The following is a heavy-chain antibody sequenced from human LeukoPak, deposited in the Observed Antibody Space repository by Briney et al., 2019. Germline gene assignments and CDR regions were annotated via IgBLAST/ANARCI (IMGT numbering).Heavy chain of an antibody. Sequence: GGSLRLSCAASGFTFSSYATHWVRQAPGKGLEWVAVISYDGSNKYYADSVKGRFTISRDNSKNTLYLQMNSLRAEDTAVYYCARGGDDDMATATRNWGQGTLVTVSS. CDR3: ARGGDDDMATATRN. V-gene: IGHV3-30*04. CDR1: GFTFSSYA. D-gene: IGHD5-24*01. CDR2: ISYDGSNK. J-gene: IGHJ4*02.